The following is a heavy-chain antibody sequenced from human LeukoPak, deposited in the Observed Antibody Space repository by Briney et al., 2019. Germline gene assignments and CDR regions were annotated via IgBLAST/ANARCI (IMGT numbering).Heavy chain of an antibody. J-gene: IGHJ4*02. CDR3: ARSQYYYDSSGYYGGNYFDY. Sequence: SETLSLTCTVSGYSISSGYYWGWIRQPPGKGLEWIGSIYHSGSTYYNPSLKSRVTISVDTSKNQFSLKLSSVTAADTAVYYCARSQYYYDSSGYYGGNYFDYWGQGTLVTVSS. CDR2: IYHSGST. D-gene: IGHD3-22*01. V-gene: IGHV4-38-2*02. CDR1: GYSISSGYY.